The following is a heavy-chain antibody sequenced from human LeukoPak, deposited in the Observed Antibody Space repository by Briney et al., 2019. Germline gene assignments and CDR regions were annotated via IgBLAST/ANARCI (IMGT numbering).Heavy chain of an antibody. CDR2: INHSGST. V-gene: IGHV4-34*01. CDR1: GGSFSGYY. CDR3: AAGWLQMRA. J-gene: IGHJ4*02. Sequence: SETLSLTCAVYGGSFSGYYWSWIRQPPGRGLEWIGEINHSGSTNYNPSLKSRVTISLGTSKNQFSLKLNSVTAADTAVYYCAAGWLQMRAWGQGTLVTVSS. D-gene: IGHD5-24*01.